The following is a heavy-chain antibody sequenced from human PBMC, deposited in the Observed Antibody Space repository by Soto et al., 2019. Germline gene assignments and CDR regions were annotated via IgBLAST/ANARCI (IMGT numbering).Heavy chain of an antibody. Sequence: QVQLVQSGAEVKKPGSSVRVSCKASGGTFSSYAIYWVRQAPGQGLEWMGGIIPIFGSANYAQKFQGRVTITADESTSTAYMELSSLRSEDTAVYYCAREEDGWRGYYYGMDVWGLGTTVTVSS. CDR2: IIPIFGSA. D-gene: IGHD2-15*01. CDR1: GGTFSSYA. J-gene: IGHJ6*02. V-gene: IGHV1-69*01. CDR3: AREEDGWRGYYYGMDV.